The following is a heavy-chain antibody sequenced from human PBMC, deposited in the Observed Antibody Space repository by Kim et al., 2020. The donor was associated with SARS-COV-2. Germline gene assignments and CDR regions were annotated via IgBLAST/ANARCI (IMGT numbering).Heavy chain of an antibody. D-gene: IGHD3-16*01. V-gene: IGHV4-4*02. J-gene: IGHJ4*02. CDR3: ARRVWAGPFDL. CDR2: IHHDGTT. Sequence: SETLSLTCTISDDSINTNKWWSWVRQPPGTGPAWIGEIHHDGTTNYYPSLKSRVTISVDKSRNQFFLRLYSMTAADTAVYFCARRVWAGPFDLWGRGTLVTVSS. CDR1: DDSINTNKW.